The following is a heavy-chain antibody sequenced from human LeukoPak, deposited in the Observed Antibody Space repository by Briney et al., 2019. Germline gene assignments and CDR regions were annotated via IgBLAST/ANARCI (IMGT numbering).Heavy chain of an antibody. CDR1: GFTFSSYA. CDR2: ISGSGGNT. V-gene: IGHV3-23*01. J-gene: IGHJ6*03. CDR3: ARVYYGSGSLYYYYYYMDV. D-gene: IGHD3-10*01. Sequence: GGSLRLSCAASGFTFSSYAMSWVRQAPGKGLEWVSAISGSGGNTYFADSVKGRFTISRDNSKNTLYLQMNGLRAEDTAVYYCARVYYGSGSLYYYYYYMDVWGKGTTVTISS.